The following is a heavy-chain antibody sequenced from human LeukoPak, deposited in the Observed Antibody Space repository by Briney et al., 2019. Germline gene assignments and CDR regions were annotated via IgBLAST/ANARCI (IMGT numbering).Heavy chain of an antibody. V-gene: IGHV4-39*01. CDR2: IYFAGTT. Sequence: SETLSLTCTVSSDSISSRDYYWGWIRQPPGKGLEWIGSIYFAGTTYHSPSLKSRLTISVDTSENQFSLKLGSVTAADTAVYYCARGYIAACLGSYYFYMDVWGKGTTVTVSS. D-gene: IGHD6-6*01. CDR3: ARGYIAACLGSYYFYMDV. J-gene: IGHJ6*03. CDR1: SDSISSRDYY.